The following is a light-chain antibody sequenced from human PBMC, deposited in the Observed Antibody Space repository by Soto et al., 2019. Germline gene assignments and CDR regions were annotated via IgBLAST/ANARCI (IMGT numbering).Light chain of an antibody. CDR2: DAS. CDR3: QQRSNWPPWT. J-gene: IGKJ1*01. CDR1: QSVSSY. Sequence: EIVLTQSPATLSLSPGERATLSCRASQSVSSYLACYQQKPGQAPRLLIYDASNRATGIPGRFSGSGSGTDCTLTISSLEPEDFAVYYCQQRSNWPPWTFGQGTKVEIK. V-gene: IGKV3-11*01.